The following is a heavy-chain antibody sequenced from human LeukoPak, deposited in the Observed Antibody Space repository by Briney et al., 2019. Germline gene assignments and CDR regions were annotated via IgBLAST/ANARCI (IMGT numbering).Heavy chain of an antibody. V-gene: IGHV3-48*03. CDR3: ARALPSSRYYFDY. Sequence: PGGSLRLSCAASGFTFSSYEMNWVRQAPGKGLEWVSYISSSGTIIYYADVKGRFTISRDNAKNSLYLHMNSLRAEDTAVYYCARALPSSRYYFDYWGQGTLVTVSS. CDR1: GFTFSSYE. D-gene: IGHD6-13*01. CDR2: ISSSGTII. J-gene: IGHJ4*02.